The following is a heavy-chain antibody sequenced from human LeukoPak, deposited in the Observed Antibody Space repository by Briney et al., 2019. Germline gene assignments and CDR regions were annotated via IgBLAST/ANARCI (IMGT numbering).Heavy chain of an antibody. CDR1: GFTFSNYG. CDR2: VYYDGRNK. V-gene: IGHV3-30*02. CDR3: VKDQGQVYGYFDS. Sequence: GGSLRLSCAASGFTFSNYGMHWVRQAPGKGLEWVAFVYYDGRNKFYAASVKGRFTISRDNSRNSLYIQMNSLRTEDSAVYYCVKDQGQVYGYFDSWGQGTLVTVSS. J-gene: IGHJ4*02. D-gene: IGHD6-6*01.